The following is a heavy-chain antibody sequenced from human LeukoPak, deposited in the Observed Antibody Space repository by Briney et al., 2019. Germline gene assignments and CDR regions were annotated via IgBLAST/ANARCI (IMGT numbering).Heavy chain of an antibody. J-gene: IGHJ3*02. CDR1: GFTPRNAW. Sequence: GGSLRLSCAASGFTPRNAWMSWGRQAPGKGLEWVGGIKSKIDGGTTDYAAPVKGRFTISRDDSKNTLYLQMNSLKTEDTAVYYCTRNYDILTGYPDDAFDIWGQGTMVTVSS. D-gene: IGHD3-9*01. CDR3: TRNYDILTGYPDDAFDI. CDR2: IKSKIDGGTT. V-gene: IGHV3-15*01.